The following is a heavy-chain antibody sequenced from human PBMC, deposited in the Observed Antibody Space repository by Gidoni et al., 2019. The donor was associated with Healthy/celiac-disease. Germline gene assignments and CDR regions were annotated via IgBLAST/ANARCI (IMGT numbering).Heavy chain of an antibody. D-gene: IGHD1-26*01. CDR3: AKVRIVGATNPYYFDY. CDR1: GFTFSSYG. CDR2: ISYDGSNK. Sequence: QVQLVESGGGVVQPGRSLSLSCAASGFTFSSYGMHWVRQAPGKGLEWVAVISYDGSNKYYADSVKGRFTISRDNSKNTLYLQMNSLRAEDTAVYYCAKVRIVGATNPYYFDYWGQGTLVTVSS. V-gene: IGHV3-30*18. J-gene: IGHJ4*02.